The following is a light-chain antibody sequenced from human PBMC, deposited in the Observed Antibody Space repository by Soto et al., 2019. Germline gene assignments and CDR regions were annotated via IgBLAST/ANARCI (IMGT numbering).Light chain of an antibody. CDR1: SSDVCAYNY. CDR3: TSFTSTTPVI. J-gene: IGLJ2*01. CDR2: EVS. V-gene: IGLV2-14*01. Sequence: QSALTQPASVSGSPGQSITISCTGTSSDVCAYNYVSWYQHHPGKAPKLIIYEVSNRPSGVSNRFSGSKSGNTASLTISGLQAEDEGDYYCTSFTSTTPVIFGGGTKLTVL.